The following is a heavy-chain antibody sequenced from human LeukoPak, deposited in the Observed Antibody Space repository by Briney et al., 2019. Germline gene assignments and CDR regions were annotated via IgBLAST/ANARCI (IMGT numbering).Heavy chain of an antibody. J-gene: IGHJ4*02. Sequence: SETLSLTCTVSGGSINSYYWTWIRQPPGKGLEWIGYIYYSGSTSYNPSLKRRVTISVDTSKIQFSLKLTSMTAADTALCYCAGGYCSGGSCHPLDYWGQGTLVTVSS. D-gene: IGHD2-15*01. CDR2: IYYSGST. CDR1: GGSINSYY. CDR3: AGGYCSGGSCHPLDY. V-gene: IGHV4-59*01.